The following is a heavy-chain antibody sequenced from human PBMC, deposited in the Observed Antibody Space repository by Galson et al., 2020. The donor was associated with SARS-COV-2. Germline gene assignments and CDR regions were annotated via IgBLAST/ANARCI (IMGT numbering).Heavy chain of an antibody. Sequence: ASVKVSCKASGYTFTTYGISWVRQAPGQGLEWMGWISAYNGNTNYAQNLQGRVTMTTDTSTSTAYMELTSLRSDDTAVYYCARDYRYSSGPNFDYWGQGTLVTVSS. CDR1: GYTFTTYG. J-gene: IGHJ4*02. CDR2: ISAYNGNT. D-gene: IGHD6-19*01. CDR3: ARDYRYSSGPNFDY. V-gene: IGHV1-18*01.